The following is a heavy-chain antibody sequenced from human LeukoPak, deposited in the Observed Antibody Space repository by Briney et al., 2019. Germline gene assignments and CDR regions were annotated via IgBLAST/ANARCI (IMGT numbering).Heavy chain of an antibody. V-gene: IGHV4-31*03. CDR1: GISISDGRYY. CDR2: KYYSGSA. CDR3: ATPYCSSLSCLDVFNI. J-gene: IGHJ3*02. Sequence: SETLSLTCNVSGISISDGRYYWAWIRQRPGRRLEWIGYKYYSGSAKYNPSLKSRLTISIDTPENQFSLHLSSVTAADTAMYYCATPYCSSLSCLDVFNIWGQGRMVTVSS. D-gene: IGHD2-2*01.